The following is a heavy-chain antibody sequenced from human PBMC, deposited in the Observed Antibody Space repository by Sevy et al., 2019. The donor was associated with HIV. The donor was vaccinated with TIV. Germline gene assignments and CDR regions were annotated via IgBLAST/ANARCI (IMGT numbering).Heavy chain of an antibody. CDR2: IYYSGST. V-gene: IGHV4-39*01. Sequence: SETLSLTCTVSGGSISSSSYYWGWIRQPPGKGLEWIGSIYYSGSTYYNPSLKSRVTISVDTSKNQFSLKLSSVTAADTAVYYCGRLVSGYGDYSYYYYGMDVWGQGTTVTVSS. CDR3: GRLVSGYGDYSYYYYGMDV. J-gene: IGHJ6*02. CDR1: GGSISSSSYY. D-gene: IGHD4-17*01.